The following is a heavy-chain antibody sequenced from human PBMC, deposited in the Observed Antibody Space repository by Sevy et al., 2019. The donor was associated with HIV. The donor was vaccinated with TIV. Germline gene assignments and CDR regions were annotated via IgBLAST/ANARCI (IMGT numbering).Heavy chain of an antibody. J-gene: IGHJ6*03. CDR1: GFTFSSYS. CDR3: ARGTAAKTYYYYYYMDV. D-gene: IGHD2-2*01. Sequence: GGSLRLSCAASGFTFSSYSMNWVRQAPGNGLEWVSSISSSSSYIYYADSVKGRFTISRDNAKNSLYLQMNSLRAEDTAVYYCARGTAAKTYYYYYYMDVWGKGTTVTVSS. CDR2: ISSSSSYI. V-gene: IGHV3-21*01.